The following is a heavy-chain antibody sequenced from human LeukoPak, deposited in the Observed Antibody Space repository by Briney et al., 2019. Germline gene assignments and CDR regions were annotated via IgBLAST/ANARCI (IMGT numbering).Heavy chain of an antibody. CDR3: AKDIGPDFWSGYYVFDY. CDR1: GFMFGDYA. Sequence: PGRSLRLSCAASGFMFGDYAMHWARPAPGKGLEWVEGIHYNSGHSGYEDFVQGRFTLSRDDAKNSLYLQMNSLRAEDMALYYCAKDIGPDFWSGYYVFDYWGQGTLVTVSS. V-gene: IGHV3-9*03. D-gene: IGHD3-3*01. CDR2: IHYNSGHS. J-gene: IGHJ4*02.